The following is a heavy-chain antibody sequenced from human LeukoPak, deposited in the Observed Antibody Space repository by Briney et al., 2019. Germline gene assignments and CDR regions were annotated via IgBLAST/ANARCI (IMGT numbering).Heavy chain of an antibody. CDR1: GFTFSDYY. J-gene: IGHJ6*03. V-gene: IGHV3-11*01. CDR3: AKGSPRYYYYYMDV. CDR2: ISKSGSTV. Sequence: GGSLRLSCAASGFTFSDYYMSWIRQAPGKGLEWVSYISKSGSTVYYADSVKGRFTISRDNAKNSLYLQMNSLRAEDMALYYCAKGSPRYYYYYMDVWGKGTTVTVSS.